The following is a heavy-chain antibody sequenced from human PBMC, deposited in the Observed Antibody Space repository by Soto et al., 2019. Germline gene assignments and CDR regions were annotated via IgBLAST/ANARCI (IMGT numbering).Heavy chain of an antibody. J-gene: IGHJ6*02. D-gene: IGHD4-17*01. V-gene: IGHV1-69*13. CDR3: ARGPTVTPDYYYYGMDV. CDR1: GGTFSSYA. Sequence: SVKVSCKAFGGTFSSYAISWVRQAPGQGFEWMGGIIPIFGTANYAQKFQGRVTITADESTSTAYMELSSLRSEDTAVYYCARGPTVTPDYYYYGMDVWGQGTTVTVSS. CDR2: IIPIFGTA.